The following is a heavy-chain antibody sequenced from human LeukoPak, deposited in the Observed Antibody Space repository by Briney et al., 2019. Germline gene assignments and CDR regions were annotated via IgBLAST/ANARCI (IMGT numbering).Heavy chain of an antibody. V-gene: IGHV3-7*01. CDR1: GFTFSRYW. CDR2: INLDGNGR. D-gene: IGHD3-3*01. Sequence: GGSLRLSCAASGFTFSRYWMSWVRQAQGKGLEWVANINLDGNGRFHVDSVKGRFTISRDNNKKSVYLQMNSLRAEDMAVYYCARDTDDFQGLDIWGQGTRVTVSS. CDR3: ARDTDDFQGLDI. J-gene: IGHJ3*02.